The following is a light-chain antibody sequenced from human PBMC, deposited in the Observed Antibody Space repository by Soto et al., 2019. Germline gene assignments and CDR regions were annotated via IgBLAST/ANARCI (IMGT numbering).Light chain of an antibody. V-gene: IGKV2-28*01. CDR2: LGS. Sequence: DIVMTQSPLSLPVTPGEPASISCRSSQSLLHTNGYNYLDWYLQKPGQSPQLLIYLGSNRDSGVPDRFSGSGSGTDFTLKISRVEAEDVGVYYCMQALQTPYTFGQGTKVDIK. J-gene: IGKJ2*01. CDR3: MQALQTPYT. CDR1: QSLLHTNGYNY.